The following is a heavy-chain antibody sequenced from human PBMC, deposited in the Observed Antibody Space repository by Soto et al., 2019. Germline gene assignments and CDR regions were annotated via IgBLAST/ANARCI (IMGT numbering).Heavy chain of an antibody. CDR3: ARPGNSSGWWYFDY. J-gene: IGHJ4*02. V-gene: IGHV4-39*01. D-gene: IGHD6-19*01. CDR1: GGSISSSSYY. Sequence: QLQLQESGPGLVKPSETLSLTCTVSGGSISSSSYYWGWIRQPPGKGLERIGSIYYSGSTYYNPSLKSRVTVSVDTSKNQFSLKLSSVTAADTAVYYCARPGNSSGWWYFDYWGQGTLVTVSS. CDR2: IYYSGST.